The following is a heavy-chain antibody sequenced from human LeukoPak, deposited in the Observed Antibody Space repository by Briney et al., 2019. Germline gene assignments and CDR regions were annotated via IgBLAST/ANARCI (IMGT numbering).Heavy chain of an antibody. V-gene: IGHV3-74*01. J-gene: IGHJ4*02. CDR3: AKNDISGTHVDY. D-gene: IGHD3-22*01. Sequence: GGSLRLSCAASGFTFSRYWMHWGRQAPGKGLVWVSRINTDGSSTSYADSVRGRFTMSRDNSKNTVFLEMNNLRVDDTAVYYCAKNDISGTHVDYWGQGTLVTISS. CDR1: GFTFSRYW. CDR2: INTDGSST.